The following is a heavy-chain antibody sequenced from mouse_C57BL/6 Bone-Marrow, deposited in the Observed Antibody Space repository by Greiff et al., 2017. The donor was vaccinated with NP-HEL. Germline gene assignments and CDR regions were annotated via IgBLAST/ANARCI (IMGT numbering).Heavy chain of an antibody. V-gene: IGHV1-64*01. J-gene: IGHJ1*03. CDR1: GYTFTSYW. CDR2: IHPNSGST. CDR3: ARSRYYGSSYYWYFDG. Sequence: QVQLQQPGAELVKPGASVKLSCKASGYTFTSYWMHWVKQRPGQGLEWIGMIHPNSGSTNYNEKFKSKATLTVDKSSSTAYMQLSSLTSEDSAVYYCARSRYYGSSYYWYFDGWGTGTTVTVSS. D-gene: IGHD1-1*01.